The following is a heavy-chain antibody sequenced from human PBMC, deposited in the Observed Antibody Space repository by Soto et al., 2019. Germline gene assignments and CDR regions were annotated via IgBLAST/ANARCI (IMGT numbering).Heavy chain of an antibody. CDR3: ARGLLIVGATLVAFDI. D-gene: IGHD1-26*01. CDR1: GGTFSSYA. CDR2: IIPIFGTA. J-gene: IGHJ3*02. Sequence: SVKVSCKASGGTFSSYAISWVRQAPGQGLEWMGGIIPIFGTANYAQKFQGRVTITADESTSTAYMELSSLRSEDTAVYYCARGLLIVGATLVAFDIWGQGTMVTVSS. V-gene: IGHV1-69*13.